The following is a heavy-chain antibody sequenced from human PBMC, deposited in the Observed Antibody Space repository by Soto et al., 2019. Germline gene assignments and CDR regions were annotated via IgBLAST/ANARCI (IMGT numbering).Heavy chain of an antibody. Sequence: EEQLLESGGGVVQRGGSLRLSCAASGFIFSNYAMTCVRQAPGKGLEWVSRISGRGGSTYYADSVKGRLTMSRDNSKNTLYLQMNSLSAEDTAIYYCARRAGGAVVWYYDLWGRGTLVTV. CDR3: ARRAGGAVVWYYDL. V-gene: IGHV3-23*01. J-gene: IGHJ2*01. CDR2: ISGRGGST. CDR1: GFIFSNYA. D-gene: IGHD2-21*01.